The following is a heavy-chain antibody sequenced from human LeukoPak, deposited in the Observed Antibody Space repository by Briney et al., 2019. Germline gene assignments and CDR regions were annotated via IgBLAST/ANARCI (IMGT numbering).Heavy chain of an antibody. CDR1: GGSISSSNW. Sequence: PSETLSLTCAVSGGSISSSNWWSWVRQPPGKGLEWIGEIHHSGSTNYNPSLKSRVTISVDTSKNQFSLKLSSVTAADTAVYYCARLRRYSSGWADWFDPWGQGTLVTVSS. CDR2: IHHSGST. CDR3: ARLRRYSSGWADWFDP. D-gene: IGHD6-19*01. V-gene: IGHV4-4*02. J-gene: IGHJ5*02.